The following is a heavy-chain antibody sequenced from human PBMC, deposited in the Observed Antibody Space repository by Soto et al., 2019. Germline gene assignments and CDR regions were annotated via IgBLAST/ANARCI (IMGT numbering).Heavy chain of an antibody. CDR1: GYTFTSYG. J-gene: IGHJ6*03. CDR2: ISAYNGNT. D-gene: IGHD3-10*01. Sequence: ASVKVSCKASGYTFTSYGISWVRQAPGQGLEWMGWISAYNGNTNYAQKLQGRVTMTTDTSTSTVYMELSSLRSEDTAVYYCARAHYYGSGSPIYYYYYMDVWGKGTTVTVSS. CDR3: ARAHYYGSGSPIYYYYYMDV. V-gene: IGHV1-18*01.